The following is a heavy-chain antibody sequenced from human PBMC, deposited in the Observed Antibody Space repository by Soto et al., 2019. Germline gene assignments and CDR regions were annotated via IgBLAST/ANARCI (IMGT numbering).Heavy chain of an antibody. D-gene: IGHD6-6*01. CDR1: GFTFSSYS. V-gene: IGHV3-21*01. CDR2: ISSSSSYI. CDR3: AREIGQLGSSRWYYGMDV. Sequence: EVQLVESGGGLVKPGGSLRLSCAASGFTFSSYSMNWVRQAPGKGLEWVSSISSSSSYIYYADSVKGRFTISRDNAKNSLYLQMNSLRAEDTAVYYCAREIGQLGSSRWYYGMDVWGQGTTVTVSS. J-gene: IGHJ6*02.